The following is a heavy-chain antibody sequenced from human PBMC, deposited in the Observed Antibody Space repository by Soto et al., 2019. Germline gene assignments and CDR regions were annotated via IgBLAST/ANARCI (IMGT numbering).Heavy chain of an antibody. V-gene: IGHV3-23*01. CDR2: ISGSGGST. Sequence: GGSLGLSCGTPWFPFFSYCMRWVPQAPGEGPEWVSAISGSGGSTYYADSVKGRFTISRDNSKNTLYLQMNSLRAEDTAVYYCAKDGRKAVAGPKLNWLDPWGQGTLVTVSS. CDR3: AKDGRKAVAGPKLNWLDP. J-gene: IGHJ5*02. D-gene: IGHD6-19*01. CDR1: WFPFFSYC.